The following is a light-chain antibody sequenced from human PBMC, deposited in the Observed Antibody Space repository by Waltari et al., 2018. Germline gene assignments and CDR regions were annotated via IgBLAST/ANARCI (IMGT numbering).Light chain of an antibody. J-gene: IGKJ4*01. CDR2: EAS. CDR1: QSFSVR. V-gene: IGKV1-5*03. Sequence: DIQMTQSPSTLTASVGDRVTITCRASQSFSVRLAWYQQNPGKAPKLLIYEASILESGVPSRFSGSGSETEFTLTISSLQPDDFATYYCQQCNDYPLPFGEGTKLEI. CDR3: QQCNDYPLP.